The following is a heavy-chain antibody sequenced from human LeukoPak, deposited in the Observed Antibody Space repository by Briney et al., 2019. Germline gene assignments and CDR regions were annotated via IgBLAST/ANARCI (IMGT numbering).Heavy chain of an antibody. Sequence: ASVKVSCKASGYTFTSYAMNWVRQAPGQGLEWMGWINTNTGNPTYAQGFTGRFVFSLDTSVSTAYLQISSLKAEDTAVYYCAREVSRTTGPGGYYYYYMDVWGKGTTVTVSS. V-gene: IGHV7-4-1*02. CDR3: AREVSRTTGPGGYYYYYMDV. D-gene: IGHD4-17*01. CDR1: GYTFTSYA. CDR2: INTNTGNP. J-gene: IGHJ6*03.